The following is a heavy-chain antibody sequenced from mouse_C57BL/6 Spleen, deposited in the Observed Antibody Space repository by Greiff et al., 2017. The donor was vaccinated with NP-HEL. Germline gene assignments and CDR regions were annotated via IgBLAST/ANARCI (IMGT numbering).Heavy chain of an antibody. D-gene: IGHD4-1*01. V-gene: IGHV1-69*01. CDR1: GYTFTSYW. J-gene: IGHJ2*01. CDR3: ARSFLGTGGYFDY. Sequence: VQLQQPGAELVMPGASVKLSCKASGYTFTSYWMHWVKQRPGQGLEWIGEIDPSDSYTNYNQKFKGKSTLTVDKSSSTAYMQLSSLTSEDSAVYYCARSFLGTGGYFDYWGQGTTLTVSS. CDR2: IDPSDSYT.